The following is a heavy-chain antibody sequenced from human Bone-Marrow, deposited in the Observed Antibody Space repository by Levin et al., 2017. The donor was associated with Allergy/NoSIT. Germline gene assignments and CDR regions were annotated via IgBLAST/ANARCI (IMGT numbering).Heavy chain of an antibody. J-gene: IGHJ4*02. V-gene: IGHV3-74*01. Sequence: LSLTCAASGFTFSNSWMHWVRQAPGKGLVWVSRINSDGSSTSYADSVKGRFTISRDNAKNTLYLQMNSLRAEDTAVYYCATPIDSYYYDNSGYLGYWGLGTLVTVSS. D-gene: IGHD3-22*01. CDR2: INSDGSST. CDR3: ATPIDSYYYDNSGYLGY. CDR1: GFTFSNSW.